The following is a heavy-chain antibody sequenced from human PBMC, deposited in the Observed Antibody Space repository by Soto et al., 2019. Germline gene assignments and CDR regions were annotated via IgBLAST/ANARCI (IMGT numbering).Heavy chain of an antibody. D-gene: IGHD2-2*02. J-gene: IGHJ6*03. CDR2: MNPNIGNA. CDR1: GYAITIYD. Sequence: ASVKVSWKASGYAITIYDINWVRQATRQGLEGKGWMNPNIGNADYAQKFQGRVTITANKSTSTAYMELSSLRSEDTAVYYCAASCCYTYYYYYMDVWGKGTTVTVSS. CDR3: AASCCYTYYYYYMDV. V-gene: IGHV1-8*01.